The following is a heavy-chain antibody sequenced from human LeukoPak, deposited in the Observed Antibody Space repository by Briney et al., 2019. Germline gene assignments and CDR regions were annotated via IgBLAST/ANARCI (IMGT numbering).Heavy chain of an antibody. CDR1: GGSISSSSYY. V-gene: IGHV4-39*07. D-gene: IGHD6-19*01. Sequence: KPSETLSLTCTVSGGSISSSSYYWGWIRQPPGKGLEWIGSIYYSGSTYYNPSLKSRVTISVDTSKNQFSLKLSSVTAADTAVFYCARRQWLVSDFDYWGQGTLVTVSS. CDR3: ARRQWLVSDFDY. CDR2: IYYSGST. J-gene: IGHJ4*02.